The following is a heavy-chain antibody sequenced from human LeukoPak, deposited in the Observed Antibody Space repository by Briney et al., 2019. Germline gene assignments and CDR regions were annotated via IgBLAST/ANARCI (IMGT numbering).Heavy chain of an antibody. J-gene: IGHJ6*04. Sequence: PGGSLRLSCDASARNLARNGKPWVSQAPGKGPEWVAVISYDGSNKYYADSVKGRFTISRDNSKNTLYLQMNSLRPEDTAVYYWARDPTMVRGTMDVWGKGTTVTVSS. D-gene: IGHD3-10*01. CDR3: ARDPTMVRGTMDV. V-gene: IGHV3-30*19. CDR1: ARNLARNG. CDR2: ISYDGSNK.